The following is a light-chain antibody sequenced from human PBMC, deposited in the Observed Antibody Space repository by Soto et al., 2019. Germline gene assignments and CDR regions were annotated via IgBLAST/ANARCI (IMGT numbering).Light chain of an antibody. Sequence: EIVLTQYPATLSSFPGDRFTLSCMASQRVGINLAWYQQKPGQAPRLLIYGASTRATGIPARFSGSGSGTDFTLTISSLQSEDVAGFYCQQDDTWPRTFGQGTKVDIK. CDR2: GAS. V-gene: IGKV3-15*01. CDR3: QQDDTWPRT. J-gene: IGKJ1*01. CDR1: QRVGIN.